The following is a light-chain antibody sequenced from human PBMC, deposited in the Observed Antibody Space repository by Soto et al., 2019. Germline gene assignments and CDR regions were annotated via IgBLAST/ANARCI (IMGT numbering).Light chain of an antibody. V-gene: IGLV2-14*03. CDR2: GVT. CDR3: NSYTNTNTLPG. J-gene: IGLJ1*01. CDR1: SGAFGGFNY. Sequence: QSVLTQPASVSGSPGQSITISCTGASGAFGGFNYVSWYQQHPGKAPQLLIYGVTNRPSGVSSRFSGSKSGSTASLTISGLQVDDEAEYYCNSYTNTNTLPGFGTGTKVTVL.